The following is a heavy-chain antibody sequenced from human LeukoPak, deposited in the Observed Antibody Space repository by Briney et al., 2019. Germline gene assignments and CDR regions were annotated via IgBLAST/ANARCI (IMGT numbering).Heavy chain of an antibody. V-gene: IGHV4-59*01. CDR2: IYYSGST. CDR3: ARDPGWNYVSWFDP. J-gene: IGHJ5*02. CDR1: GGSISSYY. Sequence: SETLSLTCTVSGGSISSYYWSWIRQPPGKGLEWIGYIYYSGSTNYNPSLKSRVTISVDTSKNQFSLKLSSVTAADTAVYYCARDPGWNYVSWFDPWGQGTLVTVSS. D-gene: IGHD1-7*01.